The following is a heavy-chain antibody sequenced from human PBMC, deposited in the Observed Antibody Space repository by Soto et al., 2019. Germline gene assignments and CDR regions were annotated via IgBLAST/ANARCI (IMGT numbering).Heavy chain of an antibody. CDR1: GFTFSSYW. CDR3: ARTGYMDV. V-gene: IGHV3-7*01. CDR2: IKEDGSEK. Sequence: EVQLVESGGGLVQPGGSLRLSCAASGFTFSSYWMSWVRQAPGKGLEWVANIKEDGSEKYYADSVKGRFTISRDYAKNSLYLQMTSLRAEDTALYYCARTGYMDVWGKGTTVTVSS. D-gene: IGHD2-2*01. J-gene: IGHJ6*03.